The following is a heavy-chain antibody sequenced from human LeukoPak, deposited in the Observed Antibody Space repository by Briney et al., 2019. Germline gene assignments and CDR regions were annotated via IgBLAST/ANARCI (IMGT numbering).Heavy chain of an antibody. V-gene: IGHV3-21*01. Sequence: GGSLRLSCAASGFTFSTYSMNWVRQAPGKGLEWVSSISRSSSYRYYSESLKGRFTISRDNAKNSVYLQMHNLRADDTAVYYCTGGPEDWYTWYFDLWGRGSLVTVSS. D-gene: IGHD3/OR15-3a*01. CDR1: GFTFSTYS. CDR2: ISRSSSYR. CDR3: TGGPEDWYTWYFDL. J-gene: IGHJ2*01.